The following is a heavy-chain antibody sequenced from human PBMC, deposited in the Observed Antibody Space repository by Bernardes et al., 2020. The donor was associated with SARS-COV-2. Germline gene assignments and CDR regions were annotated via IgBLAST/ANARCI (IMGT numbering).Heavy chain of an antibody. V-gene: IGHV3-33*01. J-gene: IGHJ6*02. D-gene: IGHD3-10*01. CDR2: MWYEGRNK. Sequence: VGSLRLSCEASGFTLRSYGVHWVRQAPGKGLEWVEVMWYEGRNKNYADSVKGRFTISRDNSKNTMYLQMNSLRAEDTAVYYCARGFHGSGSPLPNYYYYAMDVWGQETTVIVSS. CDR3: ARGFHGSGSPLPNYYYYAMDV. CDR1: GFTLRSYG.